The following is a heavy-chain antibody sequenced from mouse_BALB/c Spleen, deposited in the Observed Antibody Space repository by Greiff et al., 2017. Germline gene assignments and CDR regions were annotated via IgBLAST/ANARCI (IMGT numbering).Heavy chain of an antibody. J-gene: IGHJ4*01. Sequence: VQLQQSGAELVKPGASVKLSCTASGFNIKDTYMHWVKQRPEQGLEWIGRIDPANGNTKYDPKFQGKATIPADTSSNTAYLQLSSLTSEDTAVYYCARRGYDDAMDYWGQGTSVTVSS. CDR1: GFNIKDTY. D-gene: IGHD2-14*01. CDR3: ARRGYDDAMDY. V-gene: IGHV14-3*02. CDR2: IDPANGNT.